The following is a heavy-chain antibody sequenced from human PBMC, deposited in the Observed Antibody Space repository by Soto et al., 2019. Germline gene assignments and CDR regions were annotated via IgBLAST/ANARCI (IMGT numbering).Heavy chain of an antibody. D-gene: IGHD5-18*01. Sequence: EVQLVESGGGLVQPGGFLRLSCAASGVTVSSNYMSWVRQAPGKGLEWVSVIYSGGSTYYADSVKGRFTISRDNSKNTLYLQMNSLRAEDTAVYYCARHGYNYGGGYLDYWGQGTLVTVSS. V-gene: IGHV3-66*04. CDR2: IYSGGST. CDR1: GVTVSSNY. CDR3: ARHGYNYGGGYLDY. J-gene: IGHJ4*02.